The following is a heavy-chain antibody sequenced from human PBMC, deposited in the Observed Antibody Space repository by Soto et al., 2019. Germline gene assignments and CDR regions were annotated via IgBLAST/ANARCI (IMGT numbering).Heavy chain of an antibody. V-gene: IGHV1-3*01. CDR3: AREAGGSGYDYYYYYYGMDV. CDR2: INAGNGNT. Sequence: QVQLVQSGAEVKKPGASVKVSCKASGYTFTSYAMHWVRQAPGQRLEWMGWINAGNGNTKYSQKFQGRVTITRDTSASTAYMELSSLRSEDTAVYYCAREAGGSGYDYYYYYYGMDVWGQGTTVTVSS. J-gene: IGHJ6*02. CDR1: GYTFTSYA. D-gene: IGHD3-10*01.